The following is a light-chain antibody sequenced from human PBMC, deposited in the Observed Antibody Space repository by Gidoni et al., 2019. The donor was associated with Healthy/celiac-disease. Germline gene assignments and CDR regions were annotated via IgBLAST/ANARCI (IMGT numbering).Light chain of an antibody. J-gene: IGKJ3*01. Sequence: EMGWKQSPATLSWFQGEGATLPCGASQIVSSYLAWYQQKPGQAPRLLIYDASNRATGIPARFSGSGSGTDFTLTISSLEPEDFAVYYCQQRSNWPSFTFGPGTKVDIK. CDR3: QQRSNWPSFT. CDR1: QIVSSY. V-gene: IGKV3-11*01. CDR2: DAS.